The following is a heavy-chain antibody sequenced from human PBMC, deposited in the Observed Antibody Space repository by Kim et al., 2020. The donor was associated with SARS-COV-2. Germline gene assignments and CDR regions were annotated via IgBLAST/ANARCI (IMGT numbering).Heavy chain of an antibody. Sequence: SETLSLTCAVYGGSFSGYYWSWIRQPPGKGLEWIGEINHSGSTNYNPSLKSRVTISVDTSKNQFSLKLSSVTAADTAVYYCARRGDGDYLIDYWGQGTLVTVSS. J-gene: IGHJ4*02. CDR1: GGSFSGYY. V-gene: IGHV4-34*01. CDR2: INHSGST. CDR3: ARRGDGDYLIDY. D-gene: IGHD4-17*01.